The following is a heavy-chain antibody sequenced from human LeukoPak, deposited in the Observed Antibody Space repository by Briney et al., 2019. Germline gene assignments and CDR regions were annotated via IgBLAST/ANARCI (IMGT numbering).Heavy chain of an antibody. CDR1: GGSISSSSYY. D-gene: IGHD2-15*01. V-gene: IGHV4-39*01. CDR3: ARAPGYCSGGSCYVYYFDY. CDR2: IYYSGST. Sequence: SETLSLTCTVSGGSISSSSYYWGWIRQPPGKGLEWIGSIYYSGSTYYNPSLKSRVTISVDTSKNQFSLKLSSVTAADTAVYYCARAPGYCSGGSCYVYYFDYWGQGTLVTVSS. J-gene: IGHJ4*02.